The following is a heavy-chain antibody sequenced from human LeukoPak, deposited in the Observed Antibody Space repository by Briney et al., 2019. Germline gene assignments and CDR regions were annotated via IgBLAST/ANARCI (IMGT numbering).Heavy chain of an antibody. CDR3: AVVPDYDILTPVSGYGMDV. CDR2: INTNTGNP. Sequence: ASVKVSCKASGYTFTSYGISWVRQAPGQGLEWMGWINTNTGNPTYAQGFTGRFVFSLDTSVSTAYLQISSLKAEDTAVYYCAVVPDYDILTPVSGYGMDVWGQGTTVTVSS. V-gene: IGHV7-4-1*02. D-gene: IGHD3-9*01. J-gene: IGHJ6*02. CDR1: GYTFTSYG.